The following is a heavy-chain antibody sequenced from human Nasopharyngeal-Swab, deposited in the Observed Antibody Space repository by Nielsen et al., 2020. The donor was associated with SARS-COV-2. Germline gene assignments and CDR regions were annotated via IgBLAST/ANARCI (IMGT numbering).Heavy chain of an antibody. D-gene: IGHD1-26*01. CDR2: ISYDGSNK. CDR1: GFTFSSYA. V-gene: IGHV3-30-3*01. J-gene: IGHJ3*02. CDR3: ARDPDSGSDYGAFDI. Sequence: LKISCAASGFTFSSYAMHWVRQAPGKGLEWVAVISYDGSNKYYADSVKGRFTISRDNSKNTLYLQMNSLRAEDTAVYYCARDPDSGSDYGAFDIWGQGTMVTVSS.